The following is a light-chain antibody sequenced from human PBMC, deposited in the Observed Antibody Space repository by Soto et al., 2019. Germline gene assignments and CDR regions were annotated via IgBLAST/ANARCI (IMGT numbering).Light chain of an antibody. CDR2: EVS. CDR3: SSYSGTNNVL. J-gene: IGLJ2*01. Sequence: QSALTQSPSASGSPGQSVTISCTGTSSDVGGYNFVSWYQQRPGKAPKLIIYEVSKRLSGVPDRFSGSKSGNTASLTVSGLQSEDEADYYCSSYSGTNNVLFGGGTKLTVL. CDR1: SSDVGGYNF. V-gene: IGLV2-8*01.